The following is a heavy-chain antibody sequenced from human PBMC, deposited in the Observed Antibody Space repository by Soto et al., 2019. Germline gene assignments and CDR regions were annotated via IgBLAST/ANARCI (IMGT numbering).Heavy chain of an antibody. J-gene: IGHJ6*02. Sequence: ASVKVSCKASGYTFTSYYMHWVRQAPGQGLEWMGIINPSGGSTSYAQKFQGRVTTTRDTSISTAYMELSRLRSDDTAVYYCARDRKSMLSYYYYGMDVWGQGTTVTVSS. CDR2: INPSGGST. V-gene: IGHV1-46*01. D-gene: IGHD2-8*01. CDR1: GYTFTSYY. CDR3: ARDRKSMLSYYYYGMDV.